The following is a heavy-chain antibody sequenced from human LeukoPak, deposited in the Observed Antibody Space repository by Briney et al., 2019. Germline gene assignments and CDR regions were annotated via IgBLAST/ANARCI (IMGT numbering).Heavy chain of an antibody. CDR1: GFTFSLYG. Sequence: GGSLRLSCAASGFTFSLYGMHWVRQAPGKGLEWVAVISYDGSNPLYGDSVKGRFTISRDNSKNTLFLQMNRLRDEDTAVYFCAKSTVVGGPTPTLDFWGQGTLVAVSS. J-gene: IGHJ4*02. V-gene: IGHV3-30*18. CDR3: AKSTVVGGPTPTLDF. CDR2: ISYDGSNP. D-gene: IGHD3-16*01.